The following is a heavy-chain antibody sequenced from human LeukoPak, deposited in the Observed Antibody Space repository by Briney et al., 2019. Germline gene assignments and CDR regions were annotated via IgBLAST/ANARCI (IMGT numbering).Heavy chain of an antibody. J-gene: IGHJ4*02. CDR1: GFTFSSYA. CDR3: AKKRVEQQLVRVFDY. CDR2: ISGSGGST. D-gene: IGHD6-13*01. Sequence: PGGALRLSCAASGFTFSSYAMSWVRQAPGKGLEWVSAISGSGGSTYYADSVKGRFTISRDNSKNTLYLQMNSLRAEDTAVYYCAKKRVEQQLVRVFDYWGQGTLVTVSS. V-gene: IGHV3-23*01.